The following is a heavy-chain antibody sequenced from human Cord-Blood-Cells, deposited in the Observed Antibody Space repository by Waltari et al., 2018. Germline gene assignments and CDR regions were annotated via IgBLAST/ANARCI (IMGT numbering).Heavy chain of an antibody. J-gene: IGHJ5*02. CDR2: IKSKTDGGTT. CDR3: TTDSDYVSIKP. Sequence: EVQLVESGGGLVKPGGSLRLSCAASGFTFSNAWMSWVRQAPGKGLEWVGHIKSKTDGGTTDYAAPVKGRFTISRDDSKNTLYLQMNSLKTEDTAVYYCTTDSDYVSIKPWGQGTLVTVSS. D-gene: IGHD4-17*01. CDR1: GFTFSNAW. V-gene: IGHV3-15*01.